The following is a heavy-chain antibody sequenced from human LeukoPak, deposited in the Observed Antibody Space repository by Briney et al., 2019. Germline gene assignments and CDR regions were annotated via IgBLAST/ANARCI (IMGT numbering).Heavy chain of an antibody. CDR2: IRSDGSST. J-gene: IGHJ4*02. Sequence: TGGSLRLSCAASGFTFSTYWMHWVRQAPGKGLVWVSGIRSDGSSTIYADSVKGRFTISRDNARNTLYLQVNSLRAEDTAVYYCARDSSGWGFDYWGQGSLVTVSS. V-gene: IGHV3-74*01. CDR1: GFTFSTYW. D-gene: IGHD6-25*01. CDR3: ARDSSGWGFDY.